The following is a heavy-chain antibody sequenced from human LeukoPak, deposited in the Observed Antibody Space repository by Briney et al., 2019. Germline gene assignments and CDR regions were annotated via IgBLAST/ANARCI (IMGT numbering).Heavy chain of an antibody. V-gene: IGHV1-46*02. D-gene: IGHD3-10*02. CDR3: ARGVFGELEKLMFQH. CDR2: INPSGGST. Sequence: ASAKVSCKASGYTFNSYYIHWVRQAPGQGLEWMGIINPSGGSTRYPQKFQDRVTMTRDTSTSTVYMELSSLKSDDTAIYYCARGVFGELEKLMFQHWGQGTLVTVSS. J-gene: IGHJ1*01. CDR1: GYTFNSYY.